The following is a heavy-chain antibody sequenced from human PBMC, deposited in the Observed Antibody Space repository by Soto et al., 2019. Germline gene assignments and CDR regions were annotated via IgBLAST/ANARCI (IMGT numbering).Heavy chain of an antibody. V-gene: IGHV4-59*01. CDR1: GGSISSYY. D-gene: IGHD2-2*01. CDR3: ARDVVVADYYYGMDV. Sequence: SETLSLTCTVSGGSISSYYWSWIRQPPGKGLEWIGYIYYSGSTNYNPSLKSRVTISVDTSKNQFSLKLSSVTAADTAVYYCARDVVVADYYYGMDVWGQGTTVTVSS. J-gene: IGHJ6*02. CDR2: IYYSGST.